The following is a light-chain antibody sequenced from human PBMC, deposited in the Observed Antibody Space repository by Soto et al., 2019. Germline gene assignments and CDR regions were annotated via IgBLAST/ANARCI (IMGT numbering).Light chain of an antibody. CDR3: SSYTSDWGV. CDR1: SSDDGGYDF. Sequence: QSVLTQTASVSGSPGQSITISCTGTSSDDGGYDFVSWYQHHPGKAPKLMIYEVSTRPSGVSNRFSGSKSGNTASLTISGLQAEDEADYYCSSYTSDWGVFGTGTKLTVL. V-gene: IGLV2-14*01. CDR2: EVS. J-gene: IGLJ1*01.